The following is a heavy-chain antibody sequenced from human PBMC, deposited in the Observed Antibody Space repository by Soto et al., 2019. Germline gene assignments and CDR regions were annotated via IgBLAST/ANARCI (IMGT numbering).Heavy chain of an antibody. CDR3: AQDKPVTTSFDY. J-gene: IGHJ4*02. D-gene: IGHD1-1*01. Sequence: PGWCMRIACAACGVRVSSKAMDGFRQAPGKGLEWVSGISDRGDTTHYADSVKGRFTISRDTSKNTLYLQLNTLRADDTAIYYCAQDKPVTTSFDYWAQPTLVT. V-gene: IGHV3-23*01. CDR2: ISDRGDTT. CDR1: GVRVSSKA.